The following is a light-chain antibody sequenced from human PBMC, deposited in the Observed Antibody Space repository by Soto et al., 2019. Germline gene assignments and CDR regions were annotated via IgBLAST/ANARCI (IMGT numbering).Light chain of an antibody. Sequence: QSSLTQPPSASGSPGQSVTISCTGTNSDVGVYNYVSWYQQHPGKAPKLMIYEVSKRPSGVPDRFSGSKSGNTASLTVSGLQAEDEADYYCSSYAGSKNLVFGGGTKLTVL. V-gene: IGLV2-8*01. CDR1: NSDVGVYNY. CDR3: SSYAGSKNLV. CDR2: EVS. J-gene: IGLJ2*01.